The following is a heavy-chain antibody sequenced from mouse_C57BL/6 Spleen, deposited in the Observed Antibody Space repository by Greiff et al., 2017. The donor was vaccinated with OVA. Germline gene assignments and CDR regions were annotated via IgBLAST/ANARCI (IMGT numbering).Heavy chain of an antibody. Sequence: QVQLQQSGPELVKPGASVKISCKASGYAFSSSWMNWVKQRPGKGLEWIGRIYPGDGDTNYNGKLKGKATLTADKSSSTAYMQLSSLTSEDSAVYFCARCDGSSYHWYFDVWGTGTTVTVSS. D-gene: IGHD1-1*01. CDR2: IYPGDGDT. J-gene: IGHJ1*03. CDR1: GYAFSSSW. CDR3: ARCDGSSYHWYFDV. V-gene: IGHV1-82*01.